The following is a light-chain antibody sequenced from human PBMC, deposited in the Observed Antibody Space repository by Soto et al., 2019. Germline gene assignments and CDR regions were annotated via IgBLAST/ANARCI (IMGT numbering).Light chain of an antibody. CDR2: GAS. CDR1: QSVSSSY. Sequence: EIVLTQSPGTLSLSPGERATLSCRASQSVSSSYLAWYQQQPGQAPRLLIYGASSRATGIPDRFSGSGSWTDFTLTIIRLEPEDFSVYYCQQYGSSLRFTFGPGTKVDIK. V-gene: IGKV3-20*01. CDR3: QQYGSSLRFT. J-gene: IGKJ3*01.